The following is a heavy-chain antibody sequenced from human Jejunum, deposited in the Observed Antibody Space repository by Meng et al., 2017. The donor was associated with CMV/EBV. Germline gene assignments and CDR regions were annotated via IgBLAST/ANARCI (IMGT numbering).Heavy chain of an antibody. CDR2: ISGDGSGI. CDR1: GFRFSSYW. J-gene: IGHJ4*02. Sequence: SCAASGFRFSSYWMHWVRQAPGKGLVWLSRISGDGSGINYADSVEGRLTISRDNAKNTLYLQINSHRADDTAVYYCARGSTGYGNFDYWGQGTLVTVSS. D-gene: IGHD5-12*01. V-gene: IGHV3-74*01. CDR3: ARGSTGYGNFDY.